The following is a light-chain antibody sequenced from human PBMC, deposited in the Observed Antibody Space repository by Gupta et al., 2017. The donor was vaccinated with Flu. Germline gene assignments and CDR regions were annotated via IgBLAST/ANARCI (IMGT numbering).Light chain of an antibody. J-gene: IGKJ4*02. Sequence: DLQMTPSPSSLSASVGGSVTITCQASQDISNYLNWYQQKPGKAPKLLMYDASKLETGVPSRFGGSGSGTDFTLTISSLQPEDMATYYCQQYDNLPRTFGEGTNVQVK. V-gene: IGKV1-33*01. CDR3: QQYDNLPRT. CDR1: QDISNY. CDR2: DAS.